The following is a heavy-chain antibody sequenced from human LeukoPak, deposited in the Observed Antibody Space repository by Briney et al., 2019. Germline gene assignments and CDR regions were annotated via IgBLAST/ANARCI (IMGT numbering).Heavy chain of an antibody. Sequence: GGSLRLSCAASGFAFSSYGMSWVRQAPGKGLEWVSGISSSGGSIYYADSVKGRFTISRDSSKNTLFLQMNRLRPEDAAVYYCAKAPVTTCRGAYCYPFDYWGQGTLVTVSS. D-gene: IGHD2-21*01. V-gene: IGHV3-23*01. CDR2: ISSSGGSI. CDR1: GFAFSSYG. J-gene: IGHJ4*02. CDR3: AKAPVTTCRGAYCYPFDY.